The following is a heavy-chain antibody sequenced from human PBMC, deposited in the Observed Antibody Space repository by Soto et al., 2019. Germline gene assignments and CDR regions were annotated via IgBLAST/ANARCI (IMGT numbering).Heavy chain of an antibody. CDR3: ASLLRGYSGTGGY. CDR1: GGTFSSSA. J-gene: IGHJ4*02. Sequence: QVQLVQSGAEVKKPGSSVKVSCKASGGTFSSSAISWVRQAPGQGLEWMGGIIPIFGTANYAQKFQGRVTISADESTCTGYRGLSGLRSGGTAGYYCASLLRGYSGTGGYWGEATLGTVSS. V-gene: IGHV1-69*12. D-gene: IGHD5-12*01. CDR2: IIPIFGTA.